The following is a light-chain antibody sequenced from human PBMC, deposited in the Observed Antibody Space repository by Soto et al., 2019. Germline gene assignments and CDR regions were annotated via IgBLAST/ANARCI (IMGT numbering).Light chain of an antibody. CDR2: EVT. Sequence: QAVVTQPASVSGSPGQSITISCSGTSSDVGAYDFVSWYQQHPGKAPKLMIFEVTHRPSGVSRRFSGSKSGNMASLTISGLQAEDEADYYCSAYTTSSALVLFGGGTKLTVL. CDR3: SAYTTSSALVL. CDR1: SSDVGAYDF. V-gene: IGLV2-14*01. J-gene: IGLJ2*01.